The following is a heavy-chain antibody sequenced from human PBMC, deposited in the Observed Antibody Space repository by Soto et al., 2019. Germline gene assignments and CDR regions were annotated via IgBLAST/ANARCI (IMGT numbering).Heavy chain of an antibody. CDR2: IYYSGST. V-gene: IGHV4-39*01. CDR3: ARQRYYGSGAGYMDV. D-gene: IGHD3-10*01. CDR1: GGSISSSSYY. Sequence: SETLSLTCTFSGGSISSSSYYWGWIRQPPGKGLEWIGSIYYSGSTYYNPSLKSRVTISVDTSKNQFSLKLSSVTAADTAVYYCARQRYYGSGAGYMDVWGKGTTVTVSS. J-gene: IGHJ6*03.